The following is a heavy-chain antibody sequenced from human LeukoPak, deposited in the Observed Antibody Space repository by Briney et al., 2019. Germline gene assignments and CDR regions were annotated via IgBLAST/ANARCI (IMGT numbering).Heavy chain of an antibody. CDR3: EYYDILTGLSY. CDR1: GYTFTGYY. D-gene: IGHD3-9*01. Sequence: EASVKVSCKASGYTFTGYYMHWVRQAPGQGLEWMGRINPNSGGTNYAQKFQGRATMTRDTSISTAYMELSRLRSDDTAVYYCEYYDILTGLSYWGQGTLVTVSS. V-gene: IGHV1-2*06. J-gene: IGHJ4*02. CDR2: INPNSGGT.